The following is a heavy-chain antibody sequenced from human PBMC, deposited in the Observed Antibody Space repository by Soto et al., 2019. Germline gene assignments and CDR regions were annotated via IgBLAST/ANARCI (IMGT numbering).Heavy chain of an antibody. Sequence: EVQLLESGGGLVQPGGSLRLSCAASGFTFSSYGMSWVRQAPGKGLEWASAISGSGGSTYYADFVKGRFTISRDNSKNTLYLQMNSLRAEDTAVYYCVKDYYDSSGFRGGYGMDVWGQGTTVTVSS. CDR1: GFTFSSYG. CDR2: ISGSGGST. J-gene: IGHJ6*02. D-gene: IGHD3-22*01. CDR3: VKDYYDSSGFRGGYGMDV. V-gene: IGHV3-23*01.